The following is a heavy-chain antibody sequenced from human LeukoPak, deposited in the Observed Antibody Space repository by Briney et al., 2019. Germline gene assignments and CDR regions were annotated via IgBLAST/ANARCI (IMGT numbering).Heavy chain of an antibody. J-gene: IGHJ4*02. CDR3: ARASQKRRYFDY. D-gene: IGHD6-25*01. V-gene: IGHV3-30-3*01. CDR2: ISYDGSNK. Sequence: GRSLRLSCAASGFTFSSYAMHWVRQAPGKGLEWVAVISYDGSNKYYAYSVKGRFTISRDNSKNTLYLQMNSLRAEDTAVYYCARASQKRRYFDYWGQGTLVTVSS. CDR1: GFTFSSYA.